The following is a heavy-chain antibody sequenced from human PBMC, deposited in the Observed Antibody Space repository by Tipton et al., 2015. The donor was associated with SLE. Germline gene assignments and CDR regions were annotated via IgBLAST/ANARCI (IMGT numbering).Heavy chain of an antibody. CDR2: IYYSGTS. V-gene: IGHV4-31*03. CDR3: ARDPYSSSGTWSYGMDV. Sequence: LSLTCTVSGDFISNVGYYWTWIRQHPGQGLEYIGYIYYSGTSYCIPSLKSRVTISVDTSKNQFSLRLSSVTAADTAVYYCARDPYSSSGTWSYGMDVWSQGTTVIVSS. J-gene: IGHJ6*02. D-gene: IGHD6-13*01. CDR1: GDFISNVGYY.